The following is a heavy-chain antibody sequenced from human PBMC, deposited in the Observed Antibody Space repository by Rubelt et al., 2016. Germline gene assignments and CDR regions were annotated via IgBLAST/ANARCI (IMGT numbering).Heavy chain of an antibody. D-gene: IGHD6-13*01. V-gene: IGHV4-34*11. CDR2: IYYSGST. Sequence: QVQLQQWGAGLLKPSETLSLTCAVYGGSFSGYYWSWIRQPPGKGLEWIGYIYYSGSTNYNPSLKSRVTISVDTSKNQFSLKLSSVTAADTAVYYCARGRIAAAGYVDYWGQGTLVTVSS. CDR3: ARGRIAAAGYVDY. CDR1: GGSFSGYY. J-gene: IGHJ4*02.